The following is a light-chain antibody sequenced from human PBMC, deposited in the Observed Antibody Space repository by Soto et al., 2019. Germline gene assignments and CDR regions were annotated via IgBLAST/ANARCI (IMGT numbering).Light chain of an antibody. CDR2: GAS. CDR3: PQYGNSRLT. Sequence: IVLTQSPGTLSLSPVERATLSCRPSQSVSSSYSTWYQQTPGQAPRLLISGASSSAPGIPDRFSGSSSGIHLTHTLSRPEPENFPVYYCPQYGNSRLTFGRGTQVDIK. J-gene: IGKJ4*01. V-gene: IGKV3-20*01. CDR1: QSVSSSY.